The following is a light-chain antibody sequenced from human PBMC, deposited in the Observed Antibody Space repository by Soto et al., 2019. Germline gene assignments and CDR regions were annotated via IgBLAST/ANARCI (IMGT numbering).Light chain of an antibody. CDR3: SSYTSSSTLV. CDR1: SSDVGGYNY. Sequence: QSVLTKPASVSGSPGQSITISCTGTSSDVGGYNYVSWYQQNPGKAPKLMIYDVSNRPSGVSNRFSGSKSGNTASLTISGLQAEDEADYYCSSYTSSSTLVFGGGTKLTVL. J-gene: IGLJ2*01. V-gene: IGLV2-14*01. CDR2: DVS.